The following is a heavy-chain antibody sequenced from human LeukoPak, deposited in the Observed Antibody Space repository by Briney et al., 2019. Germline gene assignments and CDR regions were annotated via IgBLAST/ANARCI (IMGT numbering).Heavy chain of an antibody. CDR3: ARDTFPGIAAAGTDY. Sequence: ASVKVSCKASGYTFTGYYMHWVRQAPGQGLEWTGWINTNTGNPTYAQGFTGRFVFSLDTSVSTAYLQISSLKAEDTAVYYCARDTFPGIAAAGTDYWGQGTLVTVSS. CDR2: INTNTGNP. V-gene: IGHV7-4-1*02. CDR1: GYTFTGYY. D-gene: IGHD6-13*01. J-gene: IGHJ4*02.